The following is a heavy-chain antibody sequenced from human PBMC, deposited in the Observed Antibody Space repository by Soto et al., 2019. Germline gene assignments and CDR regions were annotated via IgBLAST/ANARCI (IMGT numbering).Heavy chain of an antibody. J-gene: IGHJ6*02. CDR2: VYFSGST. V-gene: IGHV4-59*01. Sequence: SETLSLTCTISCVSISNYYWSWIRQPPGKGLEWIGYVYFSGSTNYNPSLKSRVTISVDTSKNQFSLKLTSVTAADTAVYYCARASSYYYDTSGTRNFYYYPMDVWGQGTTVTVSS. D-gene: IGHD3-22*01. CDR1: CVSISNYY. CDR3: ARASSYYYDTSGTRNFYYYPMDV.